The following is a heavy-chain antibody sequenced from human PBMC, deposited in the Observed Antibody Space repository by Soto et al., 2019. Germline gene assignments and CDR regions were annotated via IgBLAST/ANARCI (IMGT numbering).Heavy chain of an antibody. J-gene: IGHJ6*03. V-gene: IGHV3-15*01. Sequence: PGGSLRLSCAASGCTFMNAWMIWGRQAPGKGLEGVGRIKSKTDGGTTDYAAPVKCRFTISRDDSKNTLDLQMNSLNTEDTAVYYCTTLINYVYYYYMDVWGKGTTVTVSS. D-gene: IGHD4-4*01. CDR1: GCTFMNAW. CDR3: TTLINYVYYYYMDV. CDR2: IKSKTDGGTT.